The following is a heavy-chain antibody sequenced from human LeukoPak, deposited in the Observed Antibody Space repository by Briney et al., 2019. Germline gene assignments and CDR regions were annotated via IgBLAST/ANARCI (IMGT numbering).Heavy chain of an antibody. J-gene: IGHJ4*02. CDR3: ARDWEIYCSTTSCFKNYFDC. Sequence: GGSLRLSCAASGFTFSMYAMHWVRQAPDKGLEWVAVISYDGSNKYYADFVKGRFTISRDNSKNTLYLQMDSLRAEDTAVYYCARDWEIYCSTTSCFKNYFDCWGQGTLVTVSS. CDR1: GFTFSMYA. V-gene: IGHV3-30-3*01. CDR2: ISYDGSNK. D-gene: IGHD2-2*01.